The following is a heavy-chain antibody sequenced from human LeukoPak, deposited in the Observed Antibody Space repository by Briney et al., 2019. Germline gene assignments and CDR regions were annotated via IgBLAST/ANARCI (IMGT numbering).Heavy chain of an antibody. Sequence: SVKVSCKASGGTLSSYAISWVRQAPGQGLEWMGGIIPILGTANYAQKFQGRVTITTDESTSTAYMELSSLRSEDTAVYYCATRDGYNIGGAFDIWGQGTMVTVSS. CDR2: IIPILGTA. V-gene: IGHV1-69*05. D-gene: IGHD5-24*01. CDR3: ATRDGYNIGGAFDI. CDR1: GGTLSSYA. J-gene: IGHJ3*02.